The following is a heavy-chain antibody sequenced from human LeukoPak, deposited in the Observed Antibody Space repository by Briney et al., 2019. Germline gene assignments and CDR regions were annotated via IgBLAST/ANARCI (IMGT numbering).Heavy chain of an antibody. D-gene: IGHD3-22*01. J-gene: IGHJ4*02. V-gene: IGHV4-39*07. CDR3: ARGSYYDSSGSIDY. Sequence: SETLSLTCTVSGGSISSSSYYWGWIRQPPGKGLEWLGSIYYSGSTYYNPSLKSRVTISVDTSKNQFSLKLSSVTAADTAVYYCARGSYYDSSGSIDYWGQGTLVTVSS. CDR2: IYYSGST. CDR1: GGSISSSSYY.